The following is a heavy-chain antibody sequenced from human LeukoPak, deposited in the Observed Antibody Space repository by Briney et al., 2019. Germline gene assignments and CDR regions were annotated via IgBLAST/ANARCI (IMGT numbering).Heavy chain of an antibody. J-gene: IGHJ3*02. CDR2: IDLAGEYT. CDR3: ASGNSHAFDI. CDR1: GFTFSSYE. Sequence: PGGSLRLSCAASGFTFSSYEMNWVRQAPGKGLVWVSRIDLAGEYTTYADSVKGRFTISRDNAKNTLYLQMNSLRAEDTAVYYCASGNSHAFDIWGQGTMVTVSS. V-gene: IGHV3-74*01.